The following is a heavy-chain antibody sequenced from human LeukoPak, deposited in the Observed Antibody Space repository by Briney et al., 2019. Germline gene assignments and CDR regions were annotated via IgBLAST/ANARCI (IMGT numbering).Heavy chain of an antibody. CDR3: AKVGFDDYFDY. CDR2: IYSGSGSRT. Sequence: PGGSLRLSCAVSGFTVSSDYMGWVRQAPGKGLEWVSVIYSGSGSRTYYTDSVKGRFTISRDNSKNTLYLQMNSLRAEDTAVYYCAKVGFDDYFDYWGQGTLVTVSS. CDR1: GFTVSSDY. V-gene: IGHV3-66*01. J-gene: IGHJ4*02. D-gene: IGHD3-9*01.